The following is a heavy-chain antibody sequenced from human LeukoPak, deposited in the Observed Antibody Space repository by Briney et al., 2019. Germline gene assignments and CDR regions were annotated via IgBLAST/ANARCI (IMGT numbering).Heavy chain of an antibody. V-gene: IGHV3-23*01. CDR3: AKWGGGAYYDSSGYVYFDY. CDR1: GFTFSSYA. Sequence: PGGSLRLSCAASGFTFSSYAMSWVRQAPGKGLEWVSAISGSGGSTYYADSVKGRFTISRDNSKNTLYLQMNSLRAEDTAVHYCAKWGGGAYYDSSGYVYFDYWGQGTLVTVSS. CDR2: ISGSGGST. J-gene: IGHJ4*02. D-gene: IGHD3-22*01.